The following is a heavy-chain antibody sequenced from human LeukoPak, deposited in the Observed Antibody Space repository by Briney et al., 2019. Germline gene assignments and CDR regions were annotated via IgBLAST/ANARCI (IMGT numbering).Heavy chain of an antibody. J-gene: IGHJ5*02. CDR1: GFTFSSYA. Sequence: GRSLRLSCAASGFTFSSYAMHWVRQAPGKGLEWVAVISYDGSNKYYADSVKGRFTISRDNSKNTLYLQMNSLRAEDTAVYYCAIPDLSWGQGTLVTVSS. CDR2: ISYDGSNK. V-gene: IGHV3-30-3*01. CDR3: AIPDLS.